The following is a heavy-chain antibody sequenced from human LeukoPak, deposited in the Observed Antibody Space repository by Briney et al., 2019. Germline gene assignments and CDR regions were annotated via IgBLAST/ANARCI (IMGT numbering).Heavy chain of an antibody. D-gene: IGHD5-18*01. Sequence: SETLSLNCTVSGGSISTSSYYWGWIRQPPGKGLEWIGSIYYSGSTYYNPSLKSRVTISVDTSKNQFSLKLSSVTAADTAVYYCAREVSSTAIINYWGQGTLVTVSS. CDR3: AREVSSTAIINY. CDR1: GGSISTSSYY. V-gene: IGHV4-39*02. CDR2: IYYSGST. J-gene: IGHJ4*02.